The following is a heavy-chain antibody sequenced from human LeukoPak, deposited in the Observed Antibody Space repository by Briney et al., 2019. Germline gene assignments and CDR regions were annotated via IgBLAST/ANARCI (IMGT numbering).Heavy chain of an antibody. Sequence: PSETLSLTCGVSDYSITSDNYWGWIRQPPGKGLEWIGSIYHSGSTYYNPSLKSRVTISVDTSKNHFSLKLTSVTAADTALYYCARENTSGTNWFDPWGQGTLVTVSS. CDR1: DYSITSDNY. CDR3: ARENTSGTNWFDP. CDR2: IYHSGST. J-gene: IGHJ5*02. D-gene: IGHD3-10*01. V-gene: IGHV4-38-2*02.